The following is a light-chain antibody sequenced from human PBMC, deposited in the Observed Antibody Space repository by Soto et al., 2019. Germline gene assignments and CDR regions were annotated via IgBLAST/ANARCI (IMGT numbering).Light chain of an antibody. J-gene: IGKJ2*01. Sequence: DIVMTQFPDSLAVSLGERATIKCRSSQSVLYSSNKKNYLFWYQQKAGQPPKLLINWASARESGVPDRFSGSGSGTDFTLTIYRVQAEDFSVYYCQQHYETPYTLGRGTKLEIK. CDR1: QSVLYSSNKKNY. V-gene: IGKV4-1*01. CDR2: WAS. CDR3: QQHYETPYT.